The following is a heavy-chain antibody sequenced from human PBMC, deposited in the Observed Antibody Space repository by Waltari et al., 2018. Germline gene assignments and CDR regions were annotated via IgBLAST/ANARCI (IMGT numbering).Heavy chain of an antibody. J-gene: IGHJ6*02. V-gene: IGHV1-69*13. CDR1: GGTFSSYA. Sequence: QVQLVQSGAEVKKPGSSVKVSCKASGGTFSSYAISWVRQAPGQGLEWMGGIIPILGTANYAQKFQGRVTITADESTSTAYMELSSLRSEDTAVYYCARAGCSGGSCYRPDYYYYGMDVWGQGTTVTVSS. CDR2: IIPILGTA. D-gene: IGHD2-15*01. CDR3: ARAGCSGGSCYRPDYYYYGMDV.